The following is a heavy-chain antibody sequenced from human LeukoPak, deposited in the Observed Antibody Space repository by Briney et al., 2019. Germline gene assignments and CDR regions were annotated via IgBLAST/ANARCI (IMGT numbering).Heavy chain of an antibody. J-gene: IGHJ4*02. CDR1: GFTFSDCY. CDR3: ARDSGYCDSSGYREGYFDY. Sequence: KAGGSLRLSCAASGFTFSDCYMSWIRQAPGTGLEWVSYISSSGSTIYYADSVKGRFTISRDNAKNSLYLQMNSLRAEDTAVYYCARDSGYCDSSGYREGYFDYWGQGTLVTVSS. CDR2: ISSSGSTI. V-gene: IGHV3-11*01. D-gene: IGHD3-22*01.